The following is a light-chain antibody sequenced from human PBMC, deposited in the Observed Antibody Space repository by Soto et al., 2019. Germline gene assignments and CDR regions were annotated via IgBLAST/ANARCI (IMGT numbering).Light chain of an antibody. V-gene: IGKV1-5*03. CDR1: QSISSW. J-gene: IGKJ2*01. CDR3: QQYNSYPYP. Sequence: DIQMTQSPSTLSASVGDRVTITCRASQSISSWLAWYQQKPGKAPKPLIYKASSLESGVPSRFSGSGSGTEFTLTISSLQPDDFATYYCQQYNSYPYPFGQGTKVDIK. CDR2: KAS.